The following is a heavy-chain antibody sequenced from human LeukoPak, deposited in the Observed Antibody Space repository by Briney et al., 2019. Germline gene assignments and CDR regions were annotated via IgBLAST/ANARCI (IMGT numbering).Heavy chain of an antibody. D-gene: IGHD4-11*01. V-gene: IGHV3-21*01. CDR3: ASHLTMTTET. Sequence: GGSLRLSCAASGFTFSSYSMNWVREAPGKGLERVSSISSSSSYIYYTDSVKGRFTISRDNAKNSLYLQMDSLRAEYTAVYYCASHLTMTTETWGQGTLVTVSS. CDR1: GFTFSSYS. CDR2: ISSSSSYI. J-gene: IGHJ5*02.